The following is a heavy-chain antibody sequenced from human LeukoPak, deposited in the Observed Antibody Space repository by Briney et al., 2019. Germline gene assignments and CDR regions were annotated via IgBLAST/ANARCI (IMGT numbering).Heavy chain of an antibody. J-gene: IGHJ4*02. CDR2: IRSKPNGYAT. CDR1: GFTFSGSA. CDR3: TSWAESGTYYLGDDY. D-gene: IGHD3-10*01. Sequence: GGSLRLSCAASGFTFSGSAMHWVRQASGKGLGWVGRIRSKPNGYATAYAASVKGRFTISRDDSKNTAYLQMNSLKTEDTAVYYCTSWAESGTYYLGDDYWGQGTLVTVSS. V-gene: IGHV3-73*01.